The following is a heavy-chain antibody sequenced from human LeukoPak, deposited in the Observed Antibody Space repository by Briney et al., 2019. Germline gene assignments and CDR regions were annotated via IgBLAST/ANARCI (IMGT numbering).Heavy chain of an antibody. V-gene: IGHV5-51*01. CDR1: GYSFTSYW. J-gene: IGHJ3*02. CDR3: AGPDYYDSSGYYYVGAFDI. CDR2: IYPGDSDT. Sequence: LGESLKISCKGSGYSFTSYWIGWVRQMPGKGLEWMGIIYPGDSDTRYSPSFQGQVTISADKSISTAYLQWSSLKASDTAMYYCAGPDYYDSSGYYYVGAFDIWGQGTMVTVSS. D-gene: IGHD3-22*01.